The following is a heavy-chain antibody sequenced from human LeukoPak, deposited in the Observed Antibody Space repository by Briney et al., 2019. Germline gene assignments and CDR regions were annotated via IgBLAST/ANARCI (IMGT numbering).Heavy chain of an antibody. J-gene: IGHJ5*02. D-gene: IGHD4-17*01. CDR2: IYYSGST. CDR3: ARDSRITVTSAPLDP. Sequence: SETLSLTCTVSGGSISSGGYYWSWIRQHPGKGLEWIGYIYYSGSTYYNPSLKSRVTISVDTSKNQFSLKLSSVTAADTAVYYCARDSRITVTSAPLDPWGQGTLVTDSS. V-gene: IGHV4-31*03. CDR1: GGSISSGGYY.